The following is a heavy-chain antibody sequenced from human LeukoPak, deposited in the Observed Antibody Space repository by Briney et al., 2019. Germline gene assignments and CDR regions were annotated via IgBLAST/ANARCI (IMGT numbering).Heavy chain of an antibody. D-gene: IGHD3-10*01. CDR3: AKDMAAYYYSSGNIDY. Sequence: GGSLRLSCAASGFTFSGYAMHWVRQAPGKGLEWVSFISWDGGSTYYADSVKGRFTISRDNSKNSLYLQMNSLRAEDTALYYCAKDMAAYYYSSGNIDYWGQGTLVTVSS. V-gene: IGHV3-43D*03. CDR1: GFTFSGYA. J-gene: IGHJ4*02. CDR2: ISWDGGST.